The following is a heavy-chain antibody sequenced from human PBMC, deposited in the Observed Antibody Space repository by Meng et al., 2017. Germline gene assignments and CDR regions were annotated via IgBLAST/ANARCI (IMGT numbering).Heavy chain of an antibody. CDR1: GYTFTDYY. J-gene: IGHJ5*02. CDR2: INPHSGGT. V-gene: IGHV1-2*02. CDR3: ARRVAVAGNTSRVRWFDP. D-gene: IGHD6-19*01. Sequence: QGQWVQFGGEVEEPGASVKVSCKASGYTFTDYYLHWVRQAPGQGLEWMGWINPHSGGTYFAQNFQGRVTLTSNTSISTAYMELSRLRSDDTAMYYCARRVAVAGNTSRVRWFDPWGQGTLVTVSS.